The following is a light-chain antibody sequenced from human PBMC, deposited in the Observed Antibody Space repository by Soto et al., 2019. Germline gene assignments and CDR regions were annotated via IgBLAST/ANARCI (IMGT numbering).Light chain of an antibody. Sequence: QSVLTQPPSASGTPGQRVTISCSGSSSNVGGNPVNWYQHVPTTAPKLLIYTNTQRPSGVPDRFSGSKSGTSASLAISGLQSEDEGDYYCQSYDSTLSARYVFGTGTKLTVL. V-gene: IGLV1-44*01. CDR3: QSYDSTLSARYV. CDR1: SSNVGGNP. J-gene: IGLJ1*01. CDR2: TNT.